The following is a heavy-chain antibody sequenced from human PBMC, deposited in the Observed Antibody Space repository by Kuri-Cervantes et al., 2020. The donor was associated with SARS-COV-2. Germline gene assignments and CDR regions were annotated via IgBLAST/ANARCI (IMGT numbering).Heavy chain of an antibody. V-gene: IGHV1-46*01. CDR1: GYTFTSYY. J-gene: IGHJ4*02. CDR2: INPSGGST. CDR3: ARAQEHNAQQLAGVDY. D-gene: IGHD6-13*01. Sequence: VSVKVSCKASGYTFTSYYMHWVRQAPGQGLEWMGIINPSGGSTSYAQKFQGRVTMTRDTSTSTVYMELSSLRSEDTAVYYCARAQEHNAQQLAGVDYWGQGTLVTVSS.